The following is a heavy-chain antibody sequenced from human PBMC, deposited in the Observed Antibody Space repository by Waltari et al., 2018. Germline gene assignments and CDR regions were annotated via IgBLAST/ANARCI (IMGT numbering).Heavy chain of an antibody. D-gene: IGHD2-2*01. CDR3: ANLPLRSRVLPANGAYFDY. Sequence: EVQLLESGGGLVQPGGSLRLSCAASGFSFSSYDLNWVRQAPGKGLEWVSGITGGGHITYYADSVKGRFTVSRDNSNNTLYLQMNSLRAEDTAVYYCANLPLRSRVLPANGAYFDYWGQGTLVTVSS. V-gene: IGHV3-23*01. CDR2: ITGGGHIT. CDR1: GFSFSSYD. J-gene: IGHJ4*02.